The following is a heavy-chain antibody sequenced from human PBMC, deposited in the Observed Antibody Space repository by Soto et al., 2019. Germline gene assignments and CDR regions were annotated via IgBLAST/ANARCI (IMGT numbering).Heavy chain of an antibody. CDR2: IDWDDDK. V-gene: IGHV2-70*11. CDR1: GFSLSTSGMC. J-gene: IGHJ4*02. Sequence: GPTLVNPTQTLTLTCTFSGFSLSTSGMCVSWIRQPPGKALEWLARIDWDDDKYYGTSLKTRLTISKDTSKNQVVLTMTNMDPVDTALYYCARSNGYRSSGPNPFDYWGQGTLVTVSS. D-gene: IGHD6-13*01. CDR3: ARSNGYRSSGPNPFDY.